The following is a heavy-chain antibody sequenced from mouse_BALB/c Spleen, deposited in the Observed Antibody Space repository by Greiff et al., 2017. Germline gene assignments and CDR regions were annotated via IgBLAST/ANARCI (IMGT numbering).Heavy chain of an antibody. Sequence: EVHLVESGGGLVKPGGSLKLSCAASGFTFSDYYMYWVRQTPEKRLEWVATISDGGSYTYYPDSVKGRFTISRDNAKNNLYLQMSSLKSEDTAMYYCARENYYGSSPFAYWGQGTLVTVSA. D-gene: IGHD1-1*01. J-gene: IGHJ3*01. V-gene: IGHV5-4*02. CDR3: ARENYYGSSPFAY. CDR2: ISDGGSYT. CDR1: GFTFSDYY.